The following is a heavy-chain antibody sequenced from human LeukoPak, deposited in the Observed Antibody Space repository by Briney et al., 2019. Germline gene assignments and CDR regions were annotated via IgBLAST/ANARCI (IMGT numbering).Heavy chain of an antibody. Sequence: ASVKVSCKASGGTFSSNAISWVRQAPGQGLEWMGRIIPILGIANYAQKFQGRVTITADKSTSTAYMELSSLRSEDTAVYYCARETPVGCSGGSCYSGYHYYYYYGMDVWGQGTTVTVSS. J-gene: IGHJ6*02. V-gene: IGHV1-69*04. D-gene: IGHD2-15*01. CDR3: ARETPVGCSGGSCYSGYHYYYYYGMDV. CDR2: IIPILGIA. CDR1: GGTFSSNA.